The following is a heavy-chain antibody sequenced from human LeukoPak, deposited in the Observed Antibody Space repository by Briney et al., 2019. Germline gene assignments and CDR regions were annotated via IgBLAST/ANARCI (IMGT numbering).Heavy chain of an antibody. D-gene: IGHD3-22*01. Sequence: PGGSLRLSCAASGFTFSSYEMNWVRQAPGKGPVWVSRVDVHGQGTAYADSVKGRFTISRDNAKNTLSLQMNSLSAEDTAVYYCARSNSFYYHLDLWGQGTLVTVSS. CDR3: ARSNSFYYHLDL. CDR2: VDVHGQGT. J-gene: IGHJ5*02. CDR1: GFTFSSYE. V-gene: IGHV3-74*01.